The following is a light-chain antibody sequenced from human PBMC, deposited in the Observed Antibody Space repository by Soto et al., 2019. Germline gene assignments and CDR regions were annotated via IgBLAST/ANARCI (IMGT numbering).Light chain of an antibody. CDR1: QSVSSY. J-gene: IGKJ1*01. Sequence: EIVLTQSPATLSLSPGERATLSCRASQSVSSYLAWYQQKPGQAPRLLIYGASNRATGIPARFSGSGSGTDFTLTISSLVPEDFAVYYCQQRSNWPRTFRQGTKVDIK. V-gene: IGKV3-11*01. CDR3: QQRSNWPRT. CDR2: GAS.